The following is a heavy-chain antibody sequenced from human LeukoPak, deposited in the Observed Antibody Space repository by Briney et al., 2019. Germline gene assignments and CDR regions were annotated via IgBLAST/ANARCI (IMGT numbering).Heavy chain of an antibody. V-gene: IGHV1-69*05. J-gene: IGHJ3*02. Sequence: SVKVSCKASGGTFSSYAISWVRQAPGQGLEWMGGIIPIFGTANYAQKFQGRVTITTDESTSTAYMELSGLRSEDTAVYYCARATPPDMVRGHRGAFDIWGQGTMVTVSS. CDR1: GGTFSSYA. D-gene: IGHD3-10*01. CDR2: IIPIFGTA. CDR3: ARATPPDMVRGHRGAFDI.